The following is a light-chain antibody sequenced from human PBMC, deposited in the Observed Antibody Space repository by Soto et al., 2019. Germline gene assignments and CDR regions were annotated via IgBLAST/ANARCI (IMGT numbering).Light chain of an antibody. CDR3: MQALQAPT. J-gene: IGKJ5*01. V-gene: IGKV2-28*01. CDR1: ESLLYRDGNTY. Sequence: IVMTQSPLSLPVTPGEPASISCRSSESLLYRDGNTYLDWYLQKPGQSPQLLIYLASNRASRVPDRCSGSGSGTDFTLIISRVEAEDVGVYYCMQALQAPTFGQGTRLEIK. CDR2: LAS.